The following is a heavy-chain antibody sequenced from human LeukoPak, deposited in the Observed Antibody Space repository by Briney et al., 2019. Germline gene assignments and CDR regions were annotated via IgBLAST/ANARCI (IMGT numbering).Heavy chain of an antibody. V-gene: IGHV3-48*03. CDR1: GFTFSSYE. J-gene: IGHJ5*02. Sequence: GGSLRLSCAASGFTFSSYEMNWVRQAPGKGLEWVSYISGSGSTIYYADSVKGRFTISRDNAKNSLYLQMNSLRAEDTAVYYCARDGIGFDPWGQGTLVTVSS. CDR2: ISGSGSTI. D-gene: IGHD1-26*01. CDR3: ARDGIGFDP.